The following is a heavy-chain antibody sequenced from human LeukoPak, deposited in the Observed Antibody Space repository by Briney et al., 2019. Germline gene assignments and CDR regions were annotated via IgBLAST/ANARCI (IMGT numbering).Heavy chain of an antibody. CDR3: ARDVDTAMVRILPINHFGMDV. Sequence: ASVKVSCKASGYTFTGYYMHWVRQAPGQGLEWMGRINPNSGGTNYAQKFQGRVTMTRDTSTSTVYMELSSLTSEDTAFYYCARDVDTAMVRILPINHFGMDVWGQGTTVTVSS. V-gene: IGHV1-2*06. J-gene: IGHJ6*02. D-gene: IGHD5-18*01. CDR2: INPNSGGT. CDR1: GYTFTGYY.